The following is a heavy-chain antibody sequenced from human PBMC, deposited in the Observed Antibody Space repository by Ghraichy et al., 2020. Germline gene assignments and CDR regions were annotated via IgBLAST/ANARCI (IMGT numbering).Heavy chain of an antibody. V-gene: IGHV4-39*01. Sequence: SCGVSGDSITSYNYHWGWVRQPPGKGLEWIGTIYYTGTTYYNPSLQSRLTMSVDTSKNQFSLKLTSVTATDSAVYYCARQSSGWYWGGAGMDVWGQGATVIVS. CDR3: ARQSSGWYWGGAGMDV. CDR1: GDSITSYNYH. J-gene: IGHJ6*02. CDR2: IYYTGTT. D-gene: IGHD6-19*01.